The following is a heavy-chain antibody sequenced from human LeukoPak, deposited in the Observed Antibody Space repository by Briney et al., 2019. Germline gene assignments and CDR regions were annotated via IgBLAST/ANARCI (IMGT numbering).Heavy chain of an antibody. CDR3: ARGTYGNYYFDY. D-gene: IGHD3-10*01. CDR2: IYSGGST. J-gene: IGHJ4*02. V-gene: IGHV3-66*02. Sequence: PGGSLRLSCAASGFTVSGNYMSWVRQAPGKGLEWVSVIYSGGSTYYADSVKGRFTIFRDNSKNTLFLQMNSLRPEDTAVYYCARGTYGNYYFDYWGQGTLVTVSS. CDR1: GFTVSGNY.